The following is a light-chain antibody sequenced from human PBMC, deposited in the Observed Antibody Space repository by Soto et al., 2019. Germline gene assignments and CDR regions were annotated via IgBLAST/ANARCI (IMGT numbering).Light chain of an antibody. Sequence: EIVMTQSPATLSVSPGERATLSCRASQSVSSNLAWYQQKPGQAPRLLIYGASTRATGIPARFSGSGSGTEFTITLSSLQSEDFAIYYCQQYNNWPHTFGQGTKLEIK. V-gene: IGKV3-15*01. J-gene: IGKJ2*01. CDR1: QSVSSN. CDR2: GAS. CDR3: QQYNNWPHT.